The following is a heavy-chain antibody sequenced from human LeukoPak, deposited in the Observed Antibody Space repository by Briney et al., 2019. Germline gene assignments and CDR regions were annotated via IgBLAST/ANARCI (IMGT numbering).Heavy chain of an antibody. V-gene: IGHV3-23*01. Sequence: PGGSLRLSCAASGFTFSSYAMSWVRQAPGKGLEWVSAISGSGGSTYYADSVKGRFTISRDNSKNTLYLQMNSLRAEDTAVYYCAKAYCSSTSCLAAERGDGYWGQGTLVTVSS. CDR3: AKAYCSSTSCLAAERGDGY. J-gene: IGHJ4*02. CDR2: ISGSGGST. D-gene: IGHD2-2*01. CDR1: GFTFSSYA.